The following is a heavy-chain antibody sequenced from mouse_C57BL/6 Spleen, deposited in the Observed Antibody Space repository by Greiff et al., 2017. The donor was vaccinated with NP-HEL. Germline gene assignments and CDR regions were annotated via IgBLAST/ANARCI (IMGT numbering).Heavy chain of an antibody. V-gene: IGHV14-2*01. D-gene: IGHD1-1*01. Sequence: VQLQQSGAELVKPGASVKLSCTASGFNIKDYYMHWVKQRPEQGLEWIGWIDPEDGETKSAPKFPGKATITADTSSNTAYLQLSSLTSEDTAVYYCARSYYGRGMEHWGQGTSVTVSS. CDR3: ARSYYGRGMEH. CDR1: GFNIKDYY. J-gene: IGHJ4*01. CDR2: IDPEDGET.